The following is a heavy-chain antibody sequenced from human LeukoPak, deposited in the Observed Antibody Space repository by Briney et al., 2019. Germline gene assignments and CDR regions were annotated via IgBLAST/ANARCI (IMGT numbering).Heavy chain of an antibody. V-gene: IGHV1-24*01. Sequence: ASVKVSCKVSGYTLTELSMHWVRQAPGKGLEWMGGFDPEDGETIYAQKFQGRVTMTEDTSTDTAYTELSSLRSEDTAVYYCATGKQWLVNLPYYYYYYGMDVWGQGTTVTVSS. D-gene: IGHD6-19*01. CDR1: GYTLTELS. CDR3: ATGKQWLVNLPYYYYYYGMDV. J-gene: IGHJ6*02. CDR2: FDPEDGET.